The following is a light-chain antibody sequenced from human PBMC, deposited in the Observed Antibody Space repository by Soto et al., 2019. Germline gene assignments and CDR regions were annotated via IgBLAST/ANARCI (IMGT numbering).Light chain of an antibody. CDR2: GAS. CDR3: QQYNNWPLT. V-gene: IGKV3D-15*01. Sequence: EIVMTQSPATLPVSPGERATLSCRASQSVSSSYLAWYQQKPGQAPGLLIYGASSRATGIPDRFSGSQSGTEFTLTISSLLSEDFAVYSCQQYNNWPLTFGGGTKVDNK. CDR1: QSVSSSY. J-gene: IGKJ4*01.